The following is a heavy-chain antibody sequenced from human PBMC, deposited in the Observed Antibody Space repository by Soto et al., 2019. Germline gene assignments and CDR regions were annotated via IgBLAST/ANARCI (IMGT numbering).Heavy chain of an antibody. V-gene: IGHV1-8*01. J-gene: IGHJ6*03. CDR2: MNPNSGNT. D-gene: IGHD2-2*01. CDR1: GYTFTIYD. Sequence: ASVKVSCKASGYTFTIYDINWVRQATGQGLEWMGWMNPNSGNTGYAQKFQGRVTMTRNTSISTAYMELSSLRSEDTAVYYCARGFYCSSTSCYYYYYYMDVWGKGTTVTVSS. CDR3: ARGFYCSSTSCYYYYYYMDV.